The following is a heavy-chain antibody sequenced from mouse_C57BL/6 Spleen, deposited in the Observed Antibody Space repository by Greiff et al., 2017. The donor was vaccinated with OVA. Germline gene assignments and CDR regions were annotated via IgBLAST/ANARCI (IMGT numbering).Heavy chain of an antibody. CDR3: ARANWDPFYAMDY. V-gene: IGHV1-61*01. D-gene: IGHD4-1*01. J-gene: IGHJ4*01. CDR2: IYPSDSET. Sequence: VQLQQPGAELVRPGSSVKLSCKASGYTFTSYWMDWVKQRPGQGLEWIGNIYPSDSETHYNQKFKDKATLTVDKSSSTAYMQLSSLTSEDSAVYYCARANWDPFYAMDYWGQGTAVTVSS. CDR1: GYTFTSYW.